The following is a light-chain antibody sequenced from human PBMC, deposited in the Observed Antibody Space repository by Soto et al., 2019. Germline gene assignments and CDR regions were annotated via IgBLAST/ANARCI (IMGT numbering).Light chain of an antibody. J-gene: IGKJ4*01. CDR1: QGIKNW. CDR3: QEANNFPLT. V-gene: IGKV1-12*01. Sequence: DIQMTQSPSFVSASVGDSVTITCRASQGIKNWLVWYQQKPGKAPKLLLYTASNLQSGVPSRFSGSGFGTDFTLTISSLQPEDIATYYCQEANNFPLTFGGGTKGEIK. CDR2: TAS.